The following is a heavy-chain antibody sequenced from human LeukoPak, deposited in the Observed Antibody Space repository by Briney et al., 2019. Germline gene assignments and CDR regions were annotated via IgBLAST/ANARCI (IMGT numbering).Heavy chain of an antibody. CDR2: IYYSGST. D-gene: IGHD2-21*02. V-gene: IGHV4-39*07. J-gene: IGHJ5*02. Sequence: SETLSLTCTVSGGSISSSSYYWGWIRQPPGKGLEWIGSIYYSGSTYYNPSLKSRVTISVDTSKNQFSLKLSSVTAADTAVYYCASDIVVVTAKLWFDPWGQGTQVTVSS. CDR3: ASDIVVVTAKLWFDP. CDR1: GGSISSSSYY.